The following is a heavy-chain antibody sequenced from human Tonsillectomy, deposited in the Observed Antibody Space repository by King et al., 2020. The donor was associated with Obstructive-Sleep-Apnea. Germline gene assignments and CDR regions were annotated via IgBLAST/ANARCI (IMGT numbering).Heavy chain of an antibody. V-gene: IGHV4-39*01. CDR2: IYYSGTT. CDR1: GGSISRNNYY. D-gene: IGHD2-8*02. Sequence: QLQESGPGLVKPSETLSLTCTVSGGSISRNNYYWAWIRQPPGKGLEWIATIYYSGTTYYNPSLKSRVTISVDTSRDQFSLKLTSVTAADTAVYYCSRYCSGANCPYYFDYWGQGTLVTVPS. J-gene: IGHJ4*02. CDR3: SRYCSGANCPYYFDY.